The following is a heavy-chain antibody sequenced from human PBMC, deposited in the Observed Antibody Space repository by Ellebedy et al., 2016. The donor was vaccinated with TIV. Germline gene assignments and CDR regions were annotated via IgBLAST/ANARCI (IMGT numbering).Heavy chain of an antibody. Sequence: ASVKVSCKAYGGTLRSYGMSWVRQAPGLGLEWRGRIIPIVEITIYAQRFQDRVTISEDNFTNTVYMEMSSLRSEDTAMYYCATGPPKWEVPLDLDSWGQGTLVIVSS. CDR2: IIPIVEIT. J-gene: IGHJ4*02. CDR3: ATGPPKWEVPLDLDS. D-gene: IGHD1-26*01. CDR1: GGTLRSYG. V-gene: IGHV1-69*04.